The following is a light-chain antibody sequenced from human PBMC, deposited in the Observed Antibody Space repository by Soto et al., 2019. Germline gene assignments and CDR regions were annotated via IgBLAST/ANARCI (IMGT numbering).Light chain of an antibody. J-gene: IGLJ1*01. Sequence: QSVLTQPPSASGAPGQRVTISCTGSSSNIGAGYDVHWYQQLPGTAPKLLIYGNSNRPSGVPDRFSGSKSGTSASLAITGLQAEDEADYYCQSYDSSLSVYVFGTGTKLTVL. CDR2: GNS. CDR1: SSNIGAGYD. V-gene: IGLV1-40*01. CDR3: QSYDSSLSVYV.